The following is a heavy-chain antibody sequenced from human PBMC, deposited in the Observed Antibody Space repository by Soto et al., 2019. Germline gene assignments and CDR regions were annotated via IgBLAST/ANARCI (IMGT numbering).Heavy chain of an antibody. CDR1: GFTFSSYA. Sequence: PGGSLRLSCAASGFTFSSYAMSWARQAPGKGLEWVSAISGSGGSTYYADSVKGRFTISRDNSKNTLYLQMNSLRAEDTAVYYCAKDIQLWPASYYFDYWGQGTLVTVSS. D-gene: IGHD5-18*01. V-gene: IGHV3-23*01. CDR3: AKDIQLWPASYYFDY. CDR2: ISGSGGST. J-gene: IGHJ4*02.